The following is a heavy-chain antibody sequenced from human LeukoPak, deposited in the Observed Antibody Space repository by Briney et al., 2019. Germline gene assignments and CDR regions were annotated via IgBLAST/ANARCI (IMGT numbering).Heavy chain of an antibody. Sequence: PGGSLRLSCAASGFTFSTYTMNWVRQAPGKGLEWVSSISSSSNYIYYADSVKGRFTISRDNAKNSLYLQMNGLRAEDTAVYYCARGRLSYYDSSGDYYYYYGMDVWGQGTTVTVSS. D-gene: IGHD3-22*01. V-gene: IGHV3-21*01. CDR1: GFTFSTYT. J-gene: IGHJ6*02. CDR2: ISSSSNYI. CDR3: ARGRLSYYDSSGDYYYYYGMDV.